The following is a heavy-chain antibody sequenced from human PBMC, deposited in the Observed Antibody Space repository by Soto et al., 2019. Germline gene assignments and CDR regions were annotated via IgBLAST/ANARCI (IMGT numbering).Heavy chain of an antibody. CDR2: ISSKGIT. Sequence: QVQLQESGPGLVKPSQTLSLTCTVSGGSISSGGYFWSWIRQHPEKGLEWIGYISSKGITYYNPSLDSRFTRSWDTSKNQFSLMLPSVTAADTAVYYCASLKDYYFHFWGQGTLVTVSS. CDR3: ASLKDYYFHF. V-gene: IGHV4-31*03. J-gene: IGHJ4*02. CDR1: GGSISSGGYF.